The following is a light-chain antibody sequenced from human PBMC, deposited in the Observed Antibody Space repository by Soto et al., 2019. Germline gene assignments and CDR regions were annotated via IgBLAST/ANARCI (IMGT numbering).Light chain of an antibody. CDR1: QSVNNN. CDR2: GAS. J-gene: IGKJ1*01. Sequence: ELVMTQSPATLSVSPGERVTLSSRASQSVNNNLAWYQHKPCQSPRLLINGASTRATAVPARFSGSGSGTEFTLTISSLQPEDFALYYCHEYKNWPPTFGQGTKVEIK. CDR3: HEYKNWPPT. V-gene: IGKV3-15*01.